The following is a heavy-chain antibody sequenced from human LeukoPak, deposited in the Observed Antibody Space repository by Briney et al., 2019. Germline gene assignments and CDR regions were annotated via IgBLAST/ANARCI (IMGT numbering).Heavy chain of an antibody. CDR3: ARDRSGWARDYYYMDV. J-gene: IGHJ6*03. CDR2: ISSSSSYI. Sequence: PGGSLRLSCAASGFTFSGYSMNWVRQAPGKGLEWVSSISSSSSYIYYADSVKGRFTISRDNAKNSLYLQMNSLKAEDTAVYYCARDRSGWARDYYYMDVWGKGTTVTVSS. CDR1: GFTFSGYS. D-gene: IGHD6-19*01. V-gene: IGHV3-21*01.